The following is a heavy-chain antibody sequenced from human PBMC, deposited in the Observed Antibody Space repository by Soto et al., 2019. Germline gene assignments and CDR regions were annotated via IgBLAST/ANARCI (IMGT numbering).Heavy chain of an antibody. D-gene: IGHD3-22*01. Sequence: PSETLSLTCTVSGGSISSGGYYWSWIRQPPGKGLEWIGEINHSGSTNYNPSLKSRVTISVDTSKNQFSLNLRSVTAADTAVYYCARLGGYYQAFNIWGPGALVTVSS. J-gene: IGHJ4*01. V-gene: IGHV4-39*07. CDR3: ARLGGYYQAFNI. CDR1: GGSISSGGYY. CDR2: INHSGST.